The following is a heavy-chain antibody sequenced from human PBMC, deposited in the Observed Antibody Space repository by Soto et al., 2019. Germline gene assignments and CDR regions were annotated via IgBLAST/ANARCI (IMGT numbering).Heavy chain of an antibody. CDR1: GFTFSSYA. V-gene: IGHV3-30-3*01. J-gene: IGHJ4*02. CDR3: ARPGLRHQLVYGFDR. Sequence: GGSLRLSCAASGFTFSSYAMHWVRQAPGKGLEWVAVISYDGSNKYYADSVKGRFTISRDNSKNTLYLQMNSLRAEDTAVYYCARPGLRHQLVYGFDRWGQGTLVTFSS. CDR2: ISYDGSNK. D-gene: IGHD2-2*02.